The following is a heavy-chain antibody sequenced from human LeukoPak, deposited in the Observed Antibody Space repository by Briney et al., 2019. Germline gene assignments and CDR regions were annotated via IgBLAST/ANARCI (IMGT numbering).Heavy chain of an antibody. J-gene: IGHJ4*02. D-gene: IGHD3-16*01. CDR3: RGGIDDDY. Sequence: GGSLRLSCAASGFTFSSYWMSWVRQAPGKGLEWVAVISYDGSNKYYADSVKGRFTISRDNSKNTLYLQMNSLRAEDTAVYYCRGGIDDDYWGQGTLVTVSS. CDR1: GFTFSSYW. CDR2: ISYDGSNK. V-gene: IGHV3-30-3*01.